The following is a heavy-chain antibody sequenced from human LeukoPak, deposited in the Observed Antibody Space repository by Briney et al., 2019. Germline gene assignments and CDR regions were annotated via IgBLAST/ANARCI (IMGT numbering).Heavy chain of an antibody. CDR2: IRSKAYGGTT. D-gene: IGHD3-16*02. V-gene: IGHV3-49*04. Sequence: PGGSLRLSCEGSGFTFSGYSMGWVRQAPGKGLEWVGFIRSKAYGGTTEYAASVKGRFTISRDDSKSIAYLQMNSLKTEDTAVYYCTSIDDYVWGSYRYGDYWGQGTLVTVSS. CDR1: GFTFSGYS. CDR3: TSIDDYVWGSYRYGDY. J-gene: IGHJ4*02.